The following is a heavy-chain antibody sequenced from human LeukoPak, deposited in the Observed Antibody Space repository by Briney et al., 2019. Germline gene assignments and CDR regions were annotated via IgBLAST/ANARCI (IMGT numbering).Heavy chain of an antibody. J-gene: IGHJ4*02. CDR2: INTSGST. D-gene: IGHD3-10*01. CDR1: GDSISSYY. CDR3: ARLGGENF. V-gene: IGHV4-4*07. Sequence: SETLSLTCSVSGDSISSYYWTWSRHPAGKGLEWIGRINTSGSTNYNPSLKSRVTMSVDTSKNQFSLNLSSVTAADTAVYYCARLGGENFWGQGTLVTVSS.